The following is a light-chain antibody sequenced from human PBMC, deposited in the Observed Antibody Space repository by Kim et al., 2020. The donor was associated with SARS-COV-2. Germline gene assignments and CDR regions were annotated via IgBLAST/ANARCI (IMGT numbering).Light chain of an antibody. CDR3: QQSYNTPYT. CDR2: GAS. Sequence: SATLGDRVTITCRASQSINTYVKWYQQKPGKAPDLLIYGASNLQSGVPPRFSGSGSGTDFSLTINSLQPEDFATYHCQQSYNTPYTFGQGTKLEI. V-gene: IGKV1-39*01. J-gene: IGKJ2*01. CDR1: QSINTY.